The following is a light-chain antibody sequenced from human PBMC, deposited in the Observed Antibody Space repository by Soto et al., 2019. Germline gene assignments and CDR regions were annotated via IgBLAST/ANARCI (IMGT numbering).Light chain of an antibody. CDR1: SSDVGSYNL. J-gene: IGLJ2*01. V-gene: IGLV2-23*01. CDR2: EGS. Sequence: QSALTQPASVSGSPGQSITISCTGTSSDVGSYNLVSWYQQHPGKAPKLMIYEGSKRPSGVSNRFSGYKSGNTASLTISGLQAEDEADYYCCSYAGSSPVFGGGTKVTVL. CDR3: CSYAGSSPV.